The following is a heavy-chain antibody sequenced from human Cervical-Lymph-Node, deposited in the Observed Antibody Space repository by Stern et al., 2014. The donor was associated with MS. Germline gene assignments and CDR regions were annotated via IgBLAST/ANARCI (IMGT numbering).Heavy chain of an antibody. Sequence: QVQLVQSGSELKKPGASVKGSCKTSGYTFTIYAMNWVRQAPGQGLEWMGWINTNTGNPTYAQGFTGRFVFSLDTSVSTAYMQINSLKAEDTAVYYCARGGSTDAFDIWGQGTMVTVSS. D-gene: IGHD3-16*01. J-gene: IGHJ3*02. CDR2: INTNTGNP. V-gene: IGHV7-4-1*02. CDR1: GYTFTIYA. CDR3: ARGGSTDAFDI.